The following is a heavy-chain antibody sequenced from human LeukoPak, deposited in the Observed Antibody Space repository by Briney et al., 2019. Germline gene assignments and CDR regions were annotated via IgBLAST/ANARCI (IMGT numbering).Heavy chain of an antibody. D-gene: IGHD3-22*01. V-gene: IGHV4-59*12. J-gene: IGHJ4*02. CDR2: IYYSGST. CDR1: GGSISSYY. Sequence: SETLSLTCTVSGGSISSYYWSWIRQPPGKGLEWIGYIYYSGSTNYNPSLKSRVTISVDTSKNQFSLKLSSVTAADTAVYYCARGDPYYYDSSGLDYWGQGTLVTVSS. CDR3: ARGDPYYYDSSGLDY.